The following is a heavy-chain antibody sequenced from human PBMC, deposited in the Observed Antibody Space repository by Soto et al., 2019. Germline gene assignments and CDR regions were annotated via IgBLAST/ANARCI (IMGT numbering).Heavy chain of an antibody. Sequence: GGSLRVSCAASGFTFSNAWMSWVRQAPGKGLEWVGRIKSKTDGGTTDYAAPVKGRFTISRDDSKNTLYLQMNSLKTEDTAVYYCPTRIMVYAIVFDYWGQGTLVTVSS. V-gene: IGHV3-15*01. J-gene: IGHJ4*02. CDR3: PTRIMVYAIVFDY. CDR2: IKSKTDGGTT. D-gene: IGHD2-8*01. CDR1: GFTFSNAW.